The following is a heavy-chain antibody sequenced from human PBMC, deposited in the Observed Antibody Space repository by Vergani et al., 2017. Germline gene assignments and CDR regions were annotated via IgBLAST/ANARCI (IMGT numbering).Heavy chain of an antibody. CDR2: IIPILGIA. CDR3: ARTYNWNYLLPNFDY. J-gene: IGHJ4*02. Sequence: QVQLVQSGAEVKKPGASVKVSCKASGYTFTSYGISWVRQAPGQGLEWMGRIIPILGIANYAQKFQGRVTITADESTSTAYMELSSLRSEDTAVYYCARTYNWNYLLPNFDYWGQGTLVTVSS. CDR1: GYTFTSYG. V-gene: IGHV1-69*04. D-gene: IGHD1-7*01.